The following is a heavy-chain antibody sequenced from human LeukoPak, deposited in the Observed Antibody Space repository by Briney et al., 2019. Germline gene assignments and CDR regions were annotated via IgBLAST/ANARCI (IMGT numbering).Heavy chain of an antibody. J-gene: IGHJ4*02. V-gene: IGHV3-74*01. CDR2: INGDGTNR. CDR1: GFTVGSYW. D-gene: IGHD1-1*01. Sequence: PGGSLRLFCAASGFTVGSYWIHWDRQAPGKGLVWVSRINGDGTNRDYADSVRGRFAISRDNAKNTVYLQMNSLGGEDTAVYYCTRVSTGTSGGWEYWGQGTLVTVSS. CDR3: TRVSTGTSGGWEY.